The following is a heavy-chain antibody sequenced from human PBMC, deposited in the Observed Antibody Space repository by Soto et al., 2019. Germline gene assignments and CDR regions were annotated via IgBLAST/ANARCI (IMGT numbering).Heavy chain of an antibody. Sequence: SVKVSCKASGGTFSSYAISWVRQAPGQGLEWMGGIIPIFGTANYAQKFQGRVTITADESTSTAYMELSSMRSEDTAVYYCARDEDYYGSGRGDAFDVWGQGTMVTVSS. J-gene: IGHJ3*01. CDR1: GGTFSSYA. D-gene: IGHD3-10*01. V-gene: IGHV1-69*13. CDR3: ARDEDYYGSGRGDAFDV. CDR2: IIPIFGTA.